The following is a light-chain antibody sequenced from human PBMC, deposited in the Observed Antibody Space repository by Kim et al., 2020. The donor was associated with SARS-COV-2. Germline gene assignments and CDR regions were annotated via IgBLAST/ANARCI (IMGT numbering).Light chain of an antibody. V-gene: IGLV3-21*04. CDR3: QVWDSSSDHRV. CDR2: YDS. Sequence: SYELTQPPSVSVAPGKTARITCGGNNIGSKSVHWYQQKPGQAPVLVIYYDSDRPSWIPERFSGSNSGNTATLTISRVEAGDEADYYCQVWDSSSDHRVFGTGTKVTVL. CDR1: NIGSKS. J-gene: IGLJ1*01.